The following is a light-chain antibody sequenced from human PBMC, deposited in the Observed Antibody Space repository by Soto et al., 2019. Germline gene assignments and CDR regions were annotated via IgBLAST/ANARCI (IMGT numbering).Light chain of an antibody. CDR3: QQYGDLPLT. CDR1: QDISNH. J-gene: IGKJ4*01. V-gene: IGKV1-33*01. Sequence: DIQMTQSPSSLSASVGDRVTITCQASQDISNHLNWYQQKPGKAPKLLIFDASSVEAGVPSRFSGSGSGTHFTFTSHSLQAEDIATYFCQQYGDLPLTFGGGNKV. CDR2: DAS.